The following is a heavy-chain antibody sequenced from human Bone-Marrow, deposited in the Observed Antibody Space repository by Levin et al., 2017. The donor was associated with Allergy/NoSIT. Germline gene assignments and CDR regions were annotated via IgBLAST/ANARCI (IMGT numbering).Heavy chain of an antibody. D-gene: IGHD6-6*01. CDR1: GGSISSSSYY. V-gene: IGHV4-39*07. Sequence: SQTLSLTCTVSGGSISSSSYYWGWIRQPPGKGLEWIGSIYYSGSTYYNPSLKSRVTISVDTSKNQFSLKLSSVTAADTAVYYCARDCNLRRGSSSSGGFDYWGQGTLVTVSS. CDR3: ARDCNLRRGSSSSGGFDY. CDR2: IYYSGST. J-gene: IGHJ4*02.